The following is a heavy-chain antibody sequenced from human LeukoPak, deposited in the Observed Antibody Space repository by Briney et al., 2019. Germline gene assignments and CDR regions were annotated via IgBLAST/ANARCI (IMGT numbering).Heavy chain of an antibody. CDR3: ARDSGQQPSAPYYYYYGMDV. CDR2: ISSSSSYI. D-gene: IGHD5-12*01. Sequence: GSLRLSCAASGFTFSSYSMNWVRQAPGKGLEWVSSISSSSSYIYYADSVKGRFTISRDNAKNSLYLQMNSLRAEDTAVYYCARDSGQQPSAPYYYYYGMDVWGQGTTVTVSS. V-gene: IGHV3-21*01. J-gene: IGHJ6*02. CDR1: GFTFSSYS.